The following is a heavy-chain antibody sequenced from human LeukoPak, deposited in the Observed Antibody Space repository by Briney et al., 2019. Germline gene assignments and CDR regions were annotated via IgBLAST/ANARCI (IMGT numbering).Heavy chain of an antibody. D-gene: IGHD1-26*01. CDR1: GGSFSGYY. J-gene: IGHJ4*02. CDR3: ARGSGPTCELLDY. Sequence: SETLSLTCAVYGGSFSGYYWSWIRQPPGKGLEWIGEINHSGSTNYNPSLKSRVTISVDTSKNQFSLKLSSVTAADTAVYYCARGSGPTCELLDYWGQGTLVTVSS. V-gene: IGHV4-34*01. CDR2: INHSGST.